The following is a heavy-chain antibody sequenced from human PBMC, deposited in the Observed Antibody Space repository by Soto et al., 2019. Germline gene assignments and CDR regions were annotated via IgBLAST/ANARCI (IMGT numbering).Heavy chain of an antibody. Sequence: EVQLVESGGGLVKPGGSLGLSCAASGFTFSSYSMNWVRQAPGKGLEWVSSISSSSSYIYYADSVKGRFTISRDNAKNSLYLQMNSLRAEDTAVYYCAREGSWYLDYWGQGTLVTVSS. CDR2: ISSSSSYI. CDR3: AREGSWYLDY. D-gene: IGHD2-15*01. CDR1: GFTFSSYS. V-gene: IGHV3-21*01. J-gene: IGHJ4*02.